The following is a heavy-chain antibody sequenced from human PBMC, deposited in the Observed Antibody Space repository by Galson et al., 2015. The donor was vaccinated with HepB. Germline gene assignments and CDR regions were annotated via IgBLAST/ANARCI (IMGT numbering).Heavy chain of an antibody. D-gene: IGHD3-3*01. V-gene: IGHV3-15*07. Sequence: SLRLSCAASGFTFSNAWMNWVRQAPGKGLEWVGRIKSKTDGGTTDYAAPVKGRFTISRDDSKNTLYLQMNSLKTEDTAVYYCTTAYYDFWSGYFSNRAGGGDLGYYMDVWGKGTTVTVSS. CDR1: GFTFSNAW. J-gene: IGHJ6*03. CDR2: IKSKTDGGTT. CDR3: TTAYYDFWSGYFSNRAGGGDLGYYMDV.